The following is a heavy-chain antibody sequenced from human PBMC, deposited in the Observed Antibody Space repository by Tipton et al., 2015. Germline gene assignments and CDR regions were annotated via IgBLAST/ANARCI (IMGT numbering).Heavy chain of an antibody. Sequence: SLRLSCVASGFSVSSDYMSWVRQAPGKGLEWVSSISSTSTYIYYADSVKGRFTISRDNARNSLYLQMNSLREEDTAVYYCGREDRQFSSGDYWGQGTLVTVSP. V-gene: IGHV3-21*06. CDR1: GFSVSSDY. D-gene: IGHD3-22*01. J-gene: IGHJ4*02. CDR2: ISSTSTYI. CDR3: GREDRQFSSGDY.